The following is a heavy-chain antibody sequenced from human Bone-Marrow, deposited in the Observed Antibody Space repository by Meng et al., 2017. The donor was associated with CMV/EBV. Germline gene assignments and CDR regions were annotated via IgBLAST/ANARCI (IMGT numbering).Heavy chain of an antibody. V-gene: IGHV3-30*04. D-gene: IGHD3-10*01. CDR3: ARGGGPDY. Sequence: GGSLRLSCAASGFTFSSYAMHWVRQAPGKGLEWVAVISYDGSNKYYADSVKGRFTISRDNSKNTLYLQMNSLRAEDTAVYYCARGGGPDYWGRGTLVTVSS. CDR1: GFTFSSYA. J-gene: IGHJ4*02. CDR2: ISYDGSNK.